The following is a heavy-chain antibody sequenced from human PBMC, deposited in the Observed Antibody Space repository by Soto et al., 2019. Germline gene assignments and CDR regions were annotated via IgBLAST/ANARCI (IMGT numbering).Heavy chain of an antibody. CDR2: INSDGSST. CDR3: ARAVRYYDFWSGKSEDYYYMDV. J-gene: IGHJ6*03. Sequence: GGSLRLSCVTSGFTFSSYWMSWVRQAPGKGLVWVSRINSDGSSTSYADSVKGRFTISRDNAKNTLYLQMNSLRAEDTAVYYCARAVRYYDFWSGKSEDYYYMDVWGKGTTVTVSS. CDR1: GFTFSSYW. V-gene: IGHV3-74*01. D-gene: IGHD3-3*01.